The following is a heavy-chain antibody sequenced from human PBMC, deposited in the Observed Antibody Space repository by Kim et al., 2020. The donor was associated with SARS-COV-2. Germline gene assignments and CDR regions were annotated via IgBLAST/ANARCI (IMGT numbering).Heavy chain of an antibody. CDR3: ARRPIAAAGFDY. V-gene: IGHV1-3*01. CDR1: GYTFTSYA. J-gene: IGHJ4*02. D-gene: IGHD6-13*01. CDR2: INAGNGNT. Sequence: ASVKVSCKASGYTFTSYAMHWVRQAPGQRLEWMGWINAGNGNTKYSQKFQGRVTITRDTSASTAYMELSSLRSEDTAVYYCARRPIAAAGFDYWGQGTLVTVSS.